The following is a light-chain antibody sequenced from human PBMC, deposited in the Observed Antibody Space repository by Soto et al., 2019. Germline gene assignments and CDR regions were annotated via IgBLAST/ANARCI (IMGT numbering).Light chain of an antibody. J-gene: IGKJ4*01. V-gene: IGKV3-15*01. CDR3: QHYNNWLGA. CDR1: QAISSN. Sequence: EIVMTQSPATLSVSGVERSTLSLRANQAISSNVAWYQQKPGQAPRLLIYGASSRATGIPDRFSGSGSGTEFTLTISSLQSEDFAVYYCQHYNNWLGAFGGGTKVDI. CDR2: GAS.